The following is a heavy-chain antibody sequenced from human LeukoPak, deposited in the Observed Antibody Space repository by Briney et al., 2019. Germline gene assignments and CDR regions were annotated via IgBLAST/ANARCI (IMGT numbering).Heavy chain of an antibody. J-gene: IGHJ4*02. V-gene: IGHV3-21*04. D-gene: IGHD1-26*01. CDR2: IGSSSSYI. CDR3: ARDGGSYYFDY. CDR1: GFTFSSYS. Sequence: GGSLRLSCAASGFTFSSYSMNWVRQAPGKGLEWVSSIGSSSSYIYYADSVKGRFTISRDNSKNTLYLQMNSLRAEDTAVYYCARDGGSYYFDYWGQGTLVTVSS.